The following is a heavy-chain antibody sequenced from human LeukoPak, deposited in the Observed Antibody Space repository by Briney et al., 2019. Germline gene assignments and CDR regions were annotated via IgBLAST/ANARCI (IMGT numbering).Heavy chain of an antibody. CDR1: GFTFNNNA. V-gene: IGHV3-23*01. CDR2: ISNSGGNT. Sequence: GGSLRLSCVASGFTFNNNAMTWVRQAPGKGLEWVSVISNSGGNTYYAGSVKGRFTISRDNSKSTLFLQMNSLRAEDTAVYYCAKDIYGDYGGFDYWGQGTLVTVSS. D-gene: IGHD4-17*01. CDR3: AKDIYGDYGGFDY. J-gene: IGHJ4*02.